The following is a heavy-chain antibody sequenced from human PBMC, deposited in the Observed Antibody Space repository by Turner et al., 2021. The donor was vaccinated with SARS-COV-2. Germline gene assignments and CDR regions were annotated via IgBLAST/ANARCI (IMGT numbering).Heavy chain of an antibody. CDR2: INPSGGST. CDR1: GYTFTSYY. D-gene: IGHD3-3*01. V-gene: IGHV1-46*01. J-gene: IGHJ5*02. Sequence: QVQLVQSGAEVKKPGASVKVSCKASGYTFTSYYMHWVRQAPGQGLEWMGIINPSGGSTSYAQKFQGRVTMTRDTSTSTVYMELSSLRSEDTAVYYCARGPRGYDFWSGYPNWFDPWGQGTLVTVSS. CDR3: ARGPRGYDFWSGYPNWFDP.